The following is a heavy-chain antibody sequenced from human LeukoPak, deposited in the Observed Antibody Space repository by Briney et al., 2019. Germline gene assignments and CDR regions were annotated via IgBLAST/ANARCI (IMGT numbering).Heavy chain of an antibody. CDR3: ARLAGYSSESWFDP. CDR1: GGSISSYY. V-gene: IGHV4-59*01. D-gene: IGHD3-9*01. Sequence: SETLSLTCTVSGGSISSYYWSWIRQPPGKGLEWIGYIYYSGSTNYNPSLKSRVTISVDTSKNQFSLKLSSVTAADTAVYYCARLAGYSSESWFDPWGQGTLVTVSS. J-gene: IGHJ5*02. CDR2: IYYSGST.